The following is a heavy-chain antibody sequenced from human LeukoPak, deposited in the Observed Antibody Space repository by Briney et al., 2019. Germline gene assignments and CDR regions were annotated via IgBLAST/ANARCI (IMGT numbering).Heavy chain of an antibody. D-gene: IGHD2-15*01. Sequence: GESLKISCKGSGYSFTSYWIGWVRQMPGKGLEWMGIIYPGDSDTRYSPSFQGQVTISADKSISTAYLQWSSLKASDTAMYYCARHSLDCSGGSCYLKHDYYYYMDVWGKGTTVTASS. CDR2: IYPGDSDT. J-gene: IGHJ6*03. V-gene: IGHV5-51*01. CDR1: GYSFTSYW. CDR3: ARHSLDCSGGSCYLKHDYYYYMDV.